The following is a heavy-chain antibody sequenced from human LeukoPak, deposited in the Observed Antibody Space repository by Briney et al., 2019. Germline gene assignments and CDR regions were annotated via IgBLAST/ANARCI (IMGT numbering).Heavy chain of an antibody. CDR1: GFTFSNYA. D-gene: IGHD1-26*01. Sequence: GGSLRLSCAASGFTFSNYAVSWVRQAPGKGLEWISAISGSGGSTYYADSVKGRFTISRDNSKNTLYLQMNSLRAEDTAVYYCAKPKWELLRSPFDYWGQGTLVTVSS. CDR2: ISGSGGST. J-gene: IGHJ4*02. CDR3: AKPKWELLRSPFDY. V-gene: IGHV3-23*01.